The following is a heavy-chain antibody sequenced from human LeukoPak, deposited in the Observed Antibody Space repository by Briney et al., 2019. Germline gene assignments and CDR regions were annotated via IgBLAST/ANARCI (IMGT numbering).Heavy chain of an antibody. Sequence: PGGSLRLSCAASGFTFSSYAMHRVRQAPGKGLEWVAVISYDGSNKYYADSVKGRFTISRDSFKNTLYLQMNSLRPEDMAVYYCAKEGDYYGSGSYRDGFDIWGQGTRATVSS. CDR2: ISYDGSNK. D-gene: IGHD3-10*01. CDR1: GFTFSSYA. V-gene: IGHV3-30*04. J-gene: IGHJ3*02. CDR3: AKEGDYYGSGSYRDGFDI.